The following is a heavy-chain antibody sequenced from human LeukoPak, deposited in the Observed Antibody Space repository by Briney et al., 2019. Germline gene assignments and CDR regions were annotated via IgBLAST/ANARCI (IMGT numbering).Heavy chain of an antibody. V-gene: IGHV4-61*02. D-gene: IGHD3-3*01. CDR1: GGSISSGSYY. J-gene: IGHJ4*02. Sequence: PSQTLSLTCTVSGGSISSGSYYWNWIRQPAGKGLEWIGRIYTSGRTNYNPSLKSRVTISVDTSKNQFSLKLSAVTAADTAVYYCARGRKMEWLSTDDFDYWGQGTLVTVSS. CDR2: IYTSGRT. CDR3: ARGRKMEWLSTDDFDY.